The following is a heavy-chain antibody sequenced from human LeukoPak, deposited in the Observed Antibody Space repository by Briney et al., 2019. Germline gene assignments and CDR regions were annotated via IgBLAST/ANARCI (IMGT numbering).Heavy chain of an antibody. V-gene: IGHV4-39*01. Sequence: SETLSLTCTVSGGSISSSSYYWGWIRQPPGKGLEWIGSIYYSGSTYYNPSLKSRVTISVDTPKNQFSLKLSSVTAADTAVYYCASDHVGSGRVWGQGTLVTVSS. J-gene: IGHJ4*02. D-gene: IGHD6-19*01. CDR1: GGSISSSSYY. CDR2: IYYSGST. CDR3: ASDHVGSGRV.